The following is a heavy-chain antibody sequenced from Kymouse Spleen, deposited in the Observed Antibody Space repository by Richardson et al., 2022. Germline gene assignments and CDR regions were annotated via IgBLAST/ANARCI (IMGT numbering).Heavy chain of an antibody. J-gene: IGHJ6*02. Sequence: EVQLVESGGGLVKPGGSLRLSCAASGFTFSSYSMNWVRQAPGKGLEWVSSISSSSSYIYYADSVKGRFTISRDNAKNSLYLQMNSLRAEDTAVYYCAREGITMVRGVITYYYYYGMDVWGQGTTVTVSS. CDR3: AREGITMVRGVITYYYYYGMDV. D-gene: IGHD3-10*01. V-gene: IGHV3-21*03. CDR1: GFTFSSYS. CDR2: ISSSSSYI.